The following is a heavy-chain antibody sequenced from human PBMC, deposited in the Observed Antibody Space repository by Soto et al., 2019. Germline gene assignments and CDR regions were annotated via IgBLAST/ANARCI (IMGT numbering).Heavy chain of an antibody. CDR2: IYYSGST. V-gene: IGHV4-39*01. CDR1: GGSISSSSSY. CDR3: ARLATGYSSSWYYFDY. D-gene: IGHD6-13*01. J-gene: IGHJ4*02. Sequence: SETLSLTCTVAGGSISSSSSYWGWLRQPPGKGLEWIGSIYYSGSTYYNPSLKSRVTISVDTSKDQFSLKLSSVTAADTAVYYCARLATGYSSSWYYFDYWGQGTLVTVS.